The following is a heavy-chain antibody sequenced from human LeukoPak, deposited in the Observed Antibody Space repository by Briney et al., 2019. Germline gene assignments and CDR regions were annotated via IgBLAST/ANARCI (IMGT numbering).Heavy chain of an antibody. CDR2: ISASGVTT. Sequence: GGSLRLSCAASGFTFSDYWMSWVRQAPGKGLEWVSVISASGVTTYYADSVKGRFTISRDNSKNTLYLQMNSLRAEDTATYYCAKDPRRFDDWGQGTLVTVSS. CDR3: AKDPRRFDD. CDR1: GFTFSDYW. V-gene: IGHV3-23*01. J-gene: IGHJ4*02.